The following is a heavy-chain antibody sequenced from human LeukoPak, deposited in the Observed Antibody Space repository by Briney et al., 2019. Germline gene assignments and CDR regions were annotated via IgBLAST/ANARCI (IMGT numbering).Heavy chain of an antibody. J-gene: IGHJ4*02. CDR3: ARHAAGTTTGLDY. Sequence: PSETLSLTCTVSGGSISSSSYYWGRIRQPPGKGLEWIGSIYHSGSSYYNPSLRSRVSISVDTSKNQFSLKLTSVTAADTTVYYCARHAAGTTTGLDYWGQGTLVTVSS. CDR1: GGSISSSSYY. D-gene: IGHD1-1*01. V-gene: IGHV4-39*01. CDR2: IYHSGSS.